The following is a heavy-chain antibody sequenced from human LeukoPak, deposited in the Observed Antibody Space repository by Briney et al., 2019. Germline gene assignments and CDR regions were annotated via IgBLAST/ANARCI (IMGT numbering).Heavy chain of an antibody. CDR2: INRDGSST. J-gene: IGHJ5*02. V-gene: IGHV3-74*01. D-gene: IGHD4-17*01. CDR1: GFTFSSYW. CDR3: ARGSTTVTTKDWFDP. Sequence: GGSLRLSCAASGFTFSSYWMHWVRQAPGKGLVWISRINRDGSSTNYADSVKGRFTNSRDNAKNTLYLQMNSLRDEDTAVYYCARGSTTVTTKDWFDPWGQGTLVTVSS.